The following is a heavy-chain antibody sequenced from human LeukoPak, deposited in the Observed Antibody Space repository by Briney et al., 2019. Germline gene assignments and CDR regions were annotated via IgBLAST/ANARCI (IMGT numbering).Heavy chain of an antibody. J-gene: IGHJ4*02. V-gene: IGHV4-59*01. CDR1: GGSISSYY. Sequence: SETLSLTCTVSGGSISSYYWSWIRQPPGKGLEWIGYIYYSGSTNYNPSLKSRVTISVDTSKNQFSLKLSSVTAAVTAVYYCARAYGLPYYFDYWGQGTLVTAS. CDR3: ARAYGLPYYFDY. D-gene: IGHD3-10*01. CDR2: IYYSGST.